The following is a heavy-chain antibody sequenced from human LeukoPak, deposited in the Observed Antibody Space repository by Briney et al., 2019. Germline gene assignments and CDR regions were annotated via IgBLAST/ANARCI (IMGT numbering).Heavy chain of an antibody. CDR3: ARDFRVGTGI. CDR1: GGSISSYF. V-gene: IGHV4-4*07. J-gene: IGHJ4*02. CDR2: IYSSGHT. Sequence: PSETLSLTCTVSGGSISSYFWNWIRQPAGKGLEWIGRIYSSGHTDYDPSFKSRVTMSVDTSKNQFSLKLTSVTAADTAVYYCARDFRVGTGIWGQGILVTVSS. D-gene: IGHD5-18*01.